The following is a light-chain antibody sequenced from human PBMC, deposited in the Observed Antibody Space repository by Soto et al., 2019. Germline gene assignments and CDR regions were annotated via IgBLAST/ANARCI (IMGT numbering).Light chain of an antibody. CDR2: EVS. Sequence: QSALTQPASVSGSLGQSITISCTGTTTDIGNYNYVSWYQQSPGKAPKLLIYEVSNRPSGVSSRFSGSKSGNTASLTISGLRADDEADYYCNSYTNSGSFVFGTVTKLTVL. CDR3: NSYTNSGSFV. J-gene: IGLJ1*01. CDR1: TTDIGNYNY. V-gene: IGLV2-14*01.